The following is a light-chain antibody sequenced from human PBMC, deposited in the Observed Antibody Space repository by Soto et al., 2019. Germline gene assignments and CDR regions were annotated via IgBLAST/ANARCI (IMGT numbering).Light chain of an antibody. CDR3: QQYATSPQT. CDR2: AAS. V-gene: IGKV3-20*01. J-gene: IGKJ1*01. CDR1: RSVTGTY. Sequence: EIVLTQSPGILSLSPGDRATLSCRASRSVTGTYLAWYQQKPGQAPRLLIYAASSRASDIPDRFSGNGSGTDFTLTIGRLEPEDFAVYYCQQYATSPQTFGQGTKVEIK.